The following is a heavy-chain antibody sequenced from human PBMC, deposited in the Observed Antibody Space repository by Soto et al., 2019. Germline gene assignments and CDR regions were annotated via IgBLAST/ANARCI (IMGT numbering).Heavy chain of an antibody. V-gene: IGHV3-48*03. CDR2: ISSSGSTI. Sequence: XGSLRLSCAASGGTFSSYEMNWVRQAPGKGLDWVSYISSSGSTIYYADSVKGRFTISRDNAKNSLYLQMNSLRAEDTAVYYCARDRLWELLGYYYYYGMDVWGQGTTVTVSS. CDR1: GGTFSSYE. D-gene: IGHD1-26*01. CDR3: ARDRLWELLGYYYYYGMDV. J-gene: IGHJ6*02.